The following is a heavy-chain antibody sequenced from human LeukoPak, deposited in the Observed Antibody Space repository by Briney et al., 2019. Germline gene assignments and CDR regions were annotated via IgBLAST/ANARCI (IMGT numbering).Heavy chain of an antibody. J-gene: IGHJ6*03. CDR1: GFTFSDYY. D-gene: IGHD2-15*01. Sequence: GGSLRLSCAASGFTFSDYYMSWIRQAPGKGLEWVSYISSSGSTIYYADSVKGRFTISRDNAMNSLYLQMNSLRAEDTAVYYCARAEVVVAAYYYYYYYMDVWGKGTTVTVSS. V-gene: IGHV3-11*04. CDR3: ARAEVVVAAYYYYYYYMDV. CDR2: ISSSGSTI.